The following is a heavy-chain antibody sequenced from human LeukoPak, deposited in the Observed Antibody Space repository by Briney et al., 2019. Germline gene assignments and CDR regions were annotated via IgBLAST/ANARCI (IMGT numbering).Heavy chain of an antibody. CDR1: GGSISSYY. J-gene: IGHJ3*02. V-gene: IGHV4-59*08. Sequence: SETLSLTCTVSGGSISSYYWSWIRQPPGKGLEWIGYIYYSGSTNYNPSLKSRVTISVDTSKNQFSLKLSSVTAADTAVYYCARVVVVAASDAFDIWGQGTMVTVSS. D-gene: IGHD2-15*01. CDR3: ARVVVVAASDAFDI. CDR2: IYYSGST.